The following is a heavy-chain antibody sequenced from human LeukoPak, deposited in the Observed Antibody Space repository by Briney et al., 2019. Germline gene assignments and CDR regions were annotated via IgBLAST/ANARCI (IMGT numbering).Heavy chain of an antibody. Sequence: SETLSLTCAVYGGSFSGYYWSWIRQPPGQGLEWIGEINHSGSTNYNPSLKSRVTISVDTSKNQFSLKLSSVTAADTAVYYCAREGAAAEDYWGQGTLVTVSS. D-gene: IGHD6-13*01. J-gene: IGHJ4*02. CDR1: GGSFSGYY. CDR3: AREGAAAEDY. CDR2: INHSGST. V-gene: IGHV4-34*01.